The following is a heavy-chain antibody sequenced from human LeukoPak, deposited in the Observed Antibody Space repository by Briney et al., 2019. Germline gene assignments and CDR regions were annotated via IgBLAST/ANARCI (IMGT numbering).Heavy chain of an antibody. CDR3: ARGHYGSGSYYSD. V-gene: IGHV1-46*01. J-gene: IGHJ4*02. D-gene: IGHD3-10*01. Sequence: ASVKVSCKASGYTFTSYYMHWVRQAPGQGLEWMGIINPSGGSTNYAQKLQGRVTMTTDTSTSTAYMELRSLRSDDTAVYYCARGHYGSGSYYSDWGQGTLVTVSS. CDR1: GYTFTSYY. CDR2: INPSGGST.